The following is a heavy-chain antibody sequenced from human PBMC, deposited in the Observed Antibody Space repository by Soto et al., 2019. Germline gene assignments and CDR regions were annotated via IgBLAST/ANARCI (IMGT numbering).Heavy chain of an antibody. D-gene: IGHD3-9*01. CDR1: GFTFSSYS. CDR2: ISSSSSYI. CDR3: ARDPFNYDILTGPPPNDY. V-gene: IGHV3-21*01. J-gene: IGHJ4*02. Sequence: PGGSLRLSCAASGFTFSSYSMNWVRQAPGKGLEWVSSISSSSSYIYYADSVKGRFTISRDNAKNSLYLQMNSLRAEDTAVYYCARDPFNYDILTGPPPNDYWGQGTLVTVS.